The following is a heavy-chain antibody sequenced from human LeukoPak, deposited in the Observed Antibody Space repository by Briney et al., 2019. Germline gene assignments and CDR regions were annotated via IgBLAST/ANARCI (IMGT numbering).Heavy chain of an antibody. Sequence: ASVKVSCKASGYTFTGYYMQWVRQAPGQGLEWMGRINPNSGGTNYAQKFQGRVTMTRDTSISTAYMELSRLRSDDTAVYYCARDLAGASNAFDIWGQGTMVTVSS. J-gene: IGHJ3*02. CDR3: ARDLAGASNAFDI. V-gene: IGHV1-2*06. CDR1: GYTFTGYY. D-gene: IGHD7-27*01. CDR2: INPNSGGT.